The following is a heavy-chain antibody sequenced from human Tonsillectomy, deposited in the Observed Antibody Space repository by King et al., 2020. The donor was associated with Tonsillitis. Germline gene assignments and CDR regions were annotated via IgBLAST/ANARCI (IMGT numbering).Heavy chain of an antibody. D-gene: IGHD2-15*01. CDR3: AKKVTLLVVGASDFDY. CDR2: MSGSGDMT. CDR1: GFTFSVHA. Sequence: VQLVESGGGLVQPGGSLRLSCAASGFTFSVHAMSWVRQAPGKGLEWVSSMSGSGDMTYYAESVKGRFTTSRDKSKKTLYLQMNSLRAEDTAVYYCAKKVTLLVVGASDFDYWGHGTLVIVSS. J-gene: IGHJ4*01. V-gene: IGHV3-23*04.